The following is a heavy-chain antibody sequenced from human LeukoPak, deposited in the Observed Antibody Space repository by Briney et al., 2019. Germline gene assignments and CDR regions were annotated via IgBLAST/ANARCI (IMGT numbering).Heavy chain of an antibody. CDR1: GFTFGDYA. Sequence: GGSLRLSCTASGFTFGDYAMSWVRPAPGKGLEWVSFTRSKLYGGTTEYAASVKGRFTISRDDSKSVAYLQMNSLKTEDTVVYYCTRARVGPVARVPLFPGAGFDYWGQGTLVTVSS. CDR3: TRARVGPVARVPLFPGAGFDY. D-gene: IGHD6-19*01. J-gene: IGHJ4*02. V-gene: IGHV3-49*04. CDR2: TRSKLYGGTT.